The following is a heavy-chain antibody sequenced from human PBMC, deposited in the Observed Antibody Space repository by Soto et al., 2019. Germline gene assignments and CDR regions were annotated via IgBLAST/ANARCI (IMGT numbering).Heavy chain of an antibody. D-gene: IGHD2-21*02. CDR2: ISYDGSNK. CDR1: GFTFSSYG. J-gene: IGHJ4*02. V-gene: IGHV3-30*18. Sequence: QVQLVESGGGVVQPGRSLRLSCAASGFTFSSYGMHWVRQAPGKGLEWVAVISYDGSNKYYADSVKGRFTISRDNSKNTLYLQMNSLRAEDTAVYYCAKDTQAYCGGDCYDFDYWGQGTLVTVSS. CDR3: AKDTQAYCGGDCYDFDY.